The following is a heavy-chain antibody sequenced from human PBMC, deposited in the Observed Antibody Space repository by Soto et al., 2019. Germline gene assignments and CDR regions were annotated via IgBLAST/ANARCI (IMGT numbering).Heavy chain of an antibody. CDR1: GGTFISYA. CDR2: INPIFGTA. CDR3: ERAIEGYIGHDSSVLGD. D-gene: IGHD5-12*01. V-gene: IGHV1-69*12. J-gene: IGHJ4*02. Sequence: QVQLVQSGAEVKKPGSSVKVSCKASGGTFISYAISWVRQAPGQGLEWMGGINPIFGTANYAQKFQGRVTITADESTRIAYMERSSLRSEDTAVYYCERAIEGYIGHDSSVLGDWGQGTLVTVSS.